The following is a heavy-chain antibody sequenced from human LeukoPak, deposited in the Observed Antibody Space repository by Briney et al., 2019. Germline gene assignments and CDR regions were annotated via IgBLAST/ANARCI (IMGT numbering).Heavy chain of an antibody. CDR2: ISAYNGNT. J-gene: IGHJ6*02. Sequence: ASVKVSCKASGYTFTSYGISRVRQAPGQGLEWMGWISAYNGNTNYAQKLQGRVTMTTDTSTSTAYMELRSLRSDDTAVYYCARGPPWYFDWFPNDYYYYGMDVWGQGTTVTVSS. V-gene: IGHV1-18*01. CDR1: GYTFTSYG. CDR3: ARGPPWYFDWFPNDYYYYGMDV. D-gene: IGHD3-9*01.